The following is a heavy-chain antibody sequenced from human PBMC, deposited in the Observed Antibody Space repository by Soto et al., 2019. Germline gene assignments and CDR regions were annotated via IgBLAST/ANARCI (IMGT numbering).Heavy chain of an antibody. D-gene: IGHD3-16*02. J-gene: IGHJ4*02. V-gene: IGHV4-34*01. CDR3: ARVGYYDYVWGSYRYSNFDY. CDR2: INHSGST. CDR1: GGSFSGYY. Sequence: SETLSLTCAVYGGSFSGYYWSWIRQPPGKGLEWIGEINHSGSTNYNPSLKSRVTISVDTSKNQFSLKLSSVTAADTAVYYCARVGYYDYVWGSYRYSNFDYWGQGTLVTVSS.